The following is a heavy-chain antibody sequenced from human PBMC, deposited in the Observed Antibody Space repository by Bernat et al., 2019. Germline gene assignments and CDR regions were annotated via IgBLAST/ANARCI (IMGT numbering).Heavy chain of an antibody. CDR1: GFTFSSYS. CDR3: ARDPTNYYYYYGMDV. J-gene: IGHJ6*02. V-gene: IGHV3-21*01. CDR2: ISSSSSYI. Sequence: EVQLVESGGGLVKPGGSLRLSCAASGFTFSSYSMNWVRQAPGKGLEWVSSISSSSSYIYYADSVKGRFTISRDTAKNSLYLQMNSLRAEDTAVYYCARDPTNYYYYYGMDVWGQGTTVTVSS.